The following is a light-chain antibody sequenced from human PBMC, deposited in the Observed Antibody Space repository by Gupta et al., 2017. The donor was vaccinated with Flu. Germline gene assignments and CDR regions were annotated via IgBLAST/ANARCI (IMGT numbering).Light chain of an antibody. CDR1: NSNIGINY. CDR3: ATWDDSLSAVV. J-gene: IGLJ2*01. V-gene: IGLV1-47*01. CDR2: KSN. Sequence: RVTFSCSGGNSNIGINYVYWYQQLPGAAPNLIIYKSNQRPSGVPDRFSGSKSDTSAALAISGLRSEDEAEYYCATWDDSLSAVVFGGGTKLTVL.